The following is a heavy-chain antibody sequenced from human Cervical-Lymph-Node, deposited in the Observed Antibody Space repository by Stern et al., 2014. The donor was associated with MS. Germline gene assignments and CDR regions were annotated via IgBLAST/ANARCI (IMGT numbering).Heavy chain of an antibody. CDR2: IIPRGGVR. Sequence: QVQLVQSGAEVKKPGSSVQVSCKASGGTFSTFGISWVRQAPGQGLEWVGKIIPRGGVRDCAKKLRGRVTITADESTRTGYMELSSLRSEDTAVYYCAKERDEIAFGVWGQGTVVTVSS. CDR3: AKERDEIAFGV. CDR1: GGTFSTFG. D-gene: IGHD5-24*01. V-gene: IGHV1-69*04. J-gene: IGHJ3*01.